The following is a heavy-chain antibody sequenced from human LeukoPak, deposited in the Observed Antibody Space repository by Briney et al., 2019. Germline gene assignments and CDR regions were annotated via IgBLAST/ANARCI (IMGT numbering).Heavy chain of an antibody. CDR3: ARGSTMVRGSPYYYYGMDV. Sequence: GGSLRLSCAASGFTFSSYWMSWVRQAPGKGLEWVANIKQDGSEKYYVDSVKGRFTISRDNAKNSLYLQTNSLRAEDTAVYYCARGSTMVRGSPYYYYGMDVWGQGTTVTVSS. J-gene: IGHJ6*02. CDR2: IKQDGSEK. CDR1: GFTFSSYW. V-gene: IGHV3-7*04. D-gene: IGHD3-10*01.